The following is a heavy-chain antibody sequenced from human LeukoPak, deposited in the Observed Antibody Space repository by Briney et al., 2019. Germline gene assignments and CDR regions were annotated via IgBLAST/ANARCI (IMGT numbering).Heavy chain of an antibody. CDR1: GYTFTGYY. CDR2: INPNSGGT. J-gene: IGHJ4*02. Sequence: ASVKVSCKASGYTFTGYYMHWVRQAPGQGLEWMGWINPNSGGTNYAQKFQGRVTMTRDTSISTAYMELSRLRSDDTAVYYCARVSTARGVIPGDYWGQGTLVTVSS. V-gene: IGHV1-2*02. D-gene: IGHD3-10*01. CDR3: ARVSTARGVIPGDY.